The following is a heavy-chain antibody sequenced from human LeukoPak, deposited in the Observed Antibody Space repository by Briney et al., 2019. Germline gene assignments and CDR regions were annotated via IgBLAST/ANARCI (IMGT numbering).Heavy chain of an antibody. V-gene: IGHV3-49*04. J-gene: IGHJ5*02. CDR2: IRSKAYGGTA. Sequence: GGSLRLSCTASGFTFGDYAMSWVRQAPGKGLEWVGFIRSKAYGGTAEYAASVKGRFIISRDDSKSIAYVQMNSLKTEDTAMYYCTRYDYDVSPDPWGQGTLVTVSS. CDR1: GFTFGDYA. CDR3: TRYDYDVSPDP. D-gene: IGHD3-16*01.